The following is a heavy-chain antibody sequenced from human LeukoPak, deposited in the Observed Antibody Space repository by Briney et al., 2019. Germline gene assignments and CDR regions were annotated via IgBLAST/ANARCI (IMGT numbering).Heavy chain of an antibody. V-gene: IGHV3-21*01. CDR3: ARGGVPRYSSGWYEQFDY. D-gene: IGHD6-19*01. CDR2: ISSSSSYI. CDR1: GFTFSGYG. Sequence: PGRSLRLSCAASGFTFSGYGMHWVRQAPGKGLEWVSSISSSSSYIYYADSVKGRFTISRDNAKNSLYLQMNSLRAEDTAVYYCARGGVPRYSSGWYEQFDYWGQGTLVTVSS. J-gene: IGHJ4*02.